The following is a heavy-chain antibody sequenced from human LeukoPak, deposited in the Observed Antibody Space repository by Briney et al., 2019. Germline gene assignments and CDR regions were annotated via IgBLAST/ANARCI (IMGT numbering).Heavy chain of an antibody. CDR2: IIPIFGTA. V-gene: IGHV1-69*05. CDR1: GGTFSSYA. Sequence: SVKVSCRASGGTFSSYAISWVRQAPGQGLEWMGRIIPIFGTANYAQKFQGRVTITTDESTSTAYMELSSLRSEDTAVYYCARHLLYYYDSSGYAFDIWGQGTMVTVSS. D-gene: IGHD3-22*01. CDR3: ARHLLYYYDSSGYAFDI. J-gene: IGHJ3*02.